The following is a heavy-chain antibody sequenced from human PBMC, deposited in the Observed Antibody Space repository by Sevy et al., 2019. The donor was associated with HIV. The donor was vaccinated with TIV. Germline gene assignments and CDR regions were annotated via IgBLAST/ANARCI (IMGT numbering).Heavy chain of an antibody. CDR2: ISYDGSNK. CDR3: ARGGRGPYYYYGMDV. Sequence: GGSLRLSCAASGFTFSSYAMHWVRQAPGKGLEWVAVISYDGSNKYYADSVKGRFTISRDNSKNTLYLQMNSLRAEDTVVYYCARGGRGPYYYYGMDVWGQGTTVTVSS. D-gene: IGHD3-10*01. CDR1: GFTFSSYA. V-gene: IGHV3-30*04. J-gene: IGHJ6*02.